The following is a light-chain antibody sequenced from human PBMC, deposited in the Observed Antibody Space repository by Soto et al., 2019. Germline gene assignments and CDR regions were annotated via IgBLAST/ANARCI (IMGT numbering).Light chain of an antibody. CDR3: GTWDSRLSTVV. CDR1: SSNIGNNY. CDR2: DNN. Sequence: QSVLTQPPSVSAEPGQKFTISCSGSSSNIGNNYVSWYQQLPGTAPKLLIYDNNKRPSGIPDRFSGSKSGTSATLGITGLQTGDEADYYCGTWDSRLSTVVFGGGTKLTVL. J-gene: IGLJ2*01. V-gene: IGLV1-51*01.